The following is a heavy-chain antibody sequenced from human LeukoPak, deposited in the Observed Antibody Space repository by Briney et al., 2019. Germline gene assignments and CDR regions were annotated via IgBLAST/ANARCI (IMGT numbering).Heavy chain of an antibody. Sequence: TGGSLRLSCTASGFSFSSYWMHWVRQVPGKGLVWVSCLNSDGTRISYADSVKGRFTISRDNSKNTLYLQVNSLRVEDTAVYYCVRDGLLWYGGATWGQGTMVTVSS. CDR1: GFSFSSYW. J-gene: IGHJ3*01. CDR3: VRDGLLWYGGAT. V-gene: IGHV3-74*01. D-gene: IGHD2-21*01. CDR2: LNSDGTRI.